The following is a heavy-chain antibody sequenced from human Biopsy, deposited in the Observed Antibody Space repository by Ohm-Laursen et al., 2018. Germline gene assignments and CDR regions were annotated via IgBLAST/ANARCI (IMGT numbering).Heavy chain of an antibody. CDR3: ARAAFGPFDS. V-gene: IGHV4-4*07. D-gene: IGHD3-16*01. J-gene: IGHJ4*02. Sequence: SDTLSLTCPVSGGSISSYYWNWIRQPAGKGLEWIGRIYTSGSTNFNPSLKSRVTMSLDTSKNQFSLWLSSVTAADTAVYYCARAAFGPFDSWGQGALVTVSS. CDR1: GGSISSYY. CDR2: IYTSGST.